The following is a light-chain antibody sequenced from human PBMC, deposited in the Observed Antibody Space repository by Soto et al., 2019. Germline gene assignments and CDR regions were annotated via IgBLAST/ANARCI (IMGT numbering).Light chain of an antibody. CDR3: QQYCSSPRT. Sequence: EIVLTQSPGTLYLSPGERATLSCRASQSVSSNYLAWYQQKRGQAPRLLIYAASARATGIPDRFSGSGSGTDFTLTISRLEPEDFAVYYCQQYCSSPRTVGQGTKVDIK. V-gene: IGKV3-20*01. CDR1: QSVSSNY. J-gene: IGKJ1*01. CDR2: AAS.